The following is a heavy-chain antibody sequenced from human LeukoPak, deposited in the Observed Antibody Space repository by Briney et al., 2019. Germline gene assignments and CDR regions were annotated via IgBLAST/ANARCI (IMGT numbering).Heavy chain of an antibody. Sequence: GGSLRLSCEASGFTFSSFNMHWVRQAPGKGLEWVSYISGTSVYIDYADSVKGRFSLSRDNAKNSMYLQMNSLRVEDTALYYCARDHVSQLFDAGSLDYYGLDVWGQGTTVTVSS. J-gene: IGHJ6*02. CDR3: ARDHVSQLFDAGSLDYYGLDV. D-gene: IGHD1-14*01. CDR2: ISGTSVYI. CDR1: GFTFSSFN. V-gene: IGHV3-21*04.